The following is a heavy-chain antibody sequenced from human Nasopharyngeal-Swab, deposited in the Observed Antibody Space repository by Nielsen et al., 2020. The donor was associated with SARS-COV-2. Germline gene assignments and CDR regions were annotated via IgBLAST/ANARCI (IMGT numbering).Heavy chain of an antibody. V-gene: IGHV3-30*18. CDR2: ISYDGSNK. CDR3: AKEDVVGEVVGSSSWFGAFDI. CDR1: GFTFSSYG. Sequence: GESLKISCAASGFTFSSYGMHWARQAPGKGLECVAVISYDGSNKYYADSVKGRFTISRDNSKNTLYLQMNSLRAEDTAVYYCAKEDVVGEVVGSSSWFGAFDIWGQGTMVTVSS. J-gene: IGHJ3*02. D-gene: IGHD6-13*01.